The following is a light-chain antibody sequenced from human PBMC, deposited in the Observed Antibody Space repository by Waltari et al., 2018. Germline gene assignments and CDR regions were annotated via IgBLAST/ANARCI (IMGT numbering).Light chain of an antibody. Sequence: DVAMTQSPLPLPVTLGQPASLPCRYSQSLVSHDGTTYFNWFQHRPGQSPRRLLYKVSNRDSGVPDRFSGSGSGTDFTLRISRVEAEDVGVYYCMQGTHWPWTFGQGTKVEIK. V-gene: IGKV2-30*01. CDR2: KVS. CDR1: QSLVSHDGTTY. J-gene: IGKJ1*01. CDR3: MQGTHWPWT.